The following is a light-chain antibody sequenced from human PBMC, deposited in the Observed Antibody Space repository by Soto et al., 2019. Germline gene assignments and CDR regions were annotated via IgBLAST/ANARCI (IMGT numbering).Light chain of an antibody. J-gene: IGLJ3*02. CDR3: CSFVDSDTVL. CDR1: SSDVGSYKY. CDR2: DVN. V-gene: IGLV2-11*01. Sequence: QSALTQPRSVSGSPGQSVTISCTGTSSDVGSYKYVSWYQHHPGKAPKLMIFDVNKRPSGVPDRFSGSNSGNAASLTSSGLQPEDEADYCCCSFVDSDTVLFGGGTKLTVL.